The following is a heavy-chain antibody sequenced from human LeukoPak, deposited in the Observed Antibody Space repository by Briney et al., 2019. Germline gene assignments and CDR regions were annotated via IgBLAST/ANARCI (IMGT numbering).Heavy chain of an antibody. CDR1: GDSISSGDNY. Sequence: SETLSLTCTVSGDSISSGDNYWSWIRQPPGEGLEWIGYIYYNGSPKYNPSLERRVTMSLDASKNQFSLELSSVTVTDTAVYYCARDSGTYLFDFWGQGALVTVSS. D-gene: IGHD1-26*01. V-gene: IGHV4-30-4*01. CDR3: ARDSGTYLFDF. J-gene: IGHJ4*02. CDR2: IYYNGSP.